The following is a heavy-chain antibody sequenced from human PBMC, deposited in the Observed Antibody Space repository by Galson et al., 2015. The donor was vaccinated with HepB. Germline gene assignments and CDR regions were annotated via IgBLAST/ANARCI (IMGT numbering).Heavy chain of an antibody. CDR3: ARDRNGYSSGWYFGYYYYMDV. J-gene: IGHJ6*03. CDR2: TYYRSKWYN. V-gene: IGHV6-1*01. D-gene: IGHD6-19*01. Sequence: CAISGDSVSSNSAAWNWIRQSPSRGLEWLGRTYYRSKWYNDYAVSVKSRITINPDTSKNQFSLQLNSVTPEDTAVYYCARDRNGYSSGWYFGYYYYMDVWGQGTTVTVSS. CDR1: GDSVSSNSAA.